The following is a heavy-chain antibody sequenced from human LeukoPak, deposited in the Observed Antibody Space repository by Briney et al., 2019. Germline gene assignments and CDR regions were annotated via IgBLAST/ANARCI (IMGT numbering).Heavy chain of an antibody. Sequence: GASVKVSCKASGYTFTSYGISWVRQAPGQGLEWMGWISAYNGNTNYAQKLQGRVTMTTDTSTSTAYMELRSLRSDDTAVYYCARDETLLWFGEPAFDIWGQGTMVTVSS. V-gene: IGHV1-18*01. D-gene: IGHD3-10*01. CDR2: ISAYNGNT. CDR3: ARDETLLWFGEPAFDI. CDR1: GYTFTSYG. J-gene: IGHJ3*02.